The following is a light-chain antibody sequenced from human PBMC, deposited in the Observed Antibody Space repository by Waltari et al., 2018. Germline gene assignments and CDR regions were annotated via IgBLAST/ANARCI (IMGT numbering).Light chain of an antibody. Sequence: QSVLTQPPSASGTPGQRVTISCSGRRSNIGSNYVYWYQQVPGTAPKLLIYRNNQRPSGVPDRFSGSKSGTSASLAISGLRSEDEADYYCAAWDDSLSGRVFGGGTKVTVL. CDR2: RNN. V-gene: IGLV1-47*01. J-gene: IGLJ3*02. CDR1: RSNIGSNY. CDR3: AAWDDSLSGRV.